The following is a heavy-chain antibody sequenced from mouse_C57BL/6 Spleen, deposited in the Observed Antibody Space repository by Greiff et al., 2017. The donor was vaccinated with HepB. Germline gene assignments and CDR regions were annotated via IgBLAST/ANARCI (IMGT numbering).Heavy chain of an antibody. CDR2: INPYNGDT. Sequence: VHVKQSGPELVKPGDSVKISCKASGYSFTGYFMNWVMQSHGKSLEWIGRINPYNGDTFYNQKFKGKATLTVDKSSSTAHMELRSLTSEDSAVYYCARGGWLLQGKGFAYWGQGTLVTVSA. J-gene: IGHJ3*01. CDR1: GYSFTGYF. V-gene: IGHV1-20*01. CDR3: ARGGWLLQGKGFAY. D-gene: IGHD2-3*01.